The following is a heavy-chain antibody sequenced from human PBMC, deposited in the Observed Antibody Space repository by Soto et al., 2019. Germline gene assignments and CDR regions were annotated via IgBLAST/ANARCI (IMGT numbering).Heavy chain of an antibody. CDR1: GGSFSGYY. V-gene: IGHV4-34*01. CDR3: ARRNGWFGELPENCCYYGMDV. J-gene: IGHJ6*02. Sequence: SETLSLACAVYGGSFSGYYWSWIRQPPGKGLEWIGEINHSGSTNYNPSLKSRVTISVDTSKNQFSLKLSSVTAADTAVYYCARRNGWFGELPENCCYYGMDVWGQGTAVT. D-gene: IGHD3-10*01. CDR2: INHSGST.